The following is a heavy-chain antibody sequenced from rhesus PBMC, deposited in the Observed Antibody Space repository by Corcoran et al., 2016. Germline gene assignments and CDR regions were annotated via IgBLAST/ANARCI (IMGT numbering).Heavy chain of an antibody. D-gene: IGHD6-31*01. J-gene: IGHJ4*01. CDR3: ATALGAAAAFDY. CDR1: GYTFTDYS. CDR2: VDPEDGEA. V-gene: IGHV1-111*02. Sequence: EVQLVQSGAEVKKPGASGKISCKASGYTFTDYSLHWVRQAPGKGLEWMGRVDPEDGEAIHAQKFQDRVTITADTSTDTAYMELSSLRSEDTAVYYCATALGAAAAFDYWGQGVLVTVSS.